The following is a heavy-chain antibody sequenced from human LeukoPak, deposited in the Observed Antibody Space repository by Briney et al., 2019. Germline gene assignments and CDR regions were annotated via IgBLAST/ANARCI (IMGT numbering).Heavy chain of an antibody. CDR3: AKSDWFDP. CDR2: ISYDGSNK. J-gene: IGHJ5*02. CDR1: GFTFSSYA. Sequence: GGSLRLSCAASGFTFSSYAMHWVRQAPGKGLEWVAVISYDGSNKYYADSVKGRFTISRDNSKNTLYLQMNSLRAEDTAVYYCAKSDWFDPWGQGTLVTGSS. V-gene: IGHV3-30-3*01.